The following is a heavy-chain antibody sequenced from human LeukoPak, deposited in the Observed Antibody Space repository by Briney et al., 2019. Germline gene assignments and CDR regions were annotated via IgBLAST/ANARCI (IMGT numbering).Heavy chain of an antibody. D-gene: IGHD2-2*01. CDR1: GFTFSSYS. CDR2: ISSSSSYI. J-gene: IGHJ6*03. V-gene: IGHV3-21*01. Sequence: PGGSLRLSCAASGFTFSSYSMNWVRRAPGKGLEWVSSISSSSSYIYYADSVKGRFTISRDNAKNSLYLQMNSLRAEDTAVYYCARDVVVPAAIAYYMNVWGEGTTVNVSS. CDR3: ARDVVVPAAIAYYMNV.